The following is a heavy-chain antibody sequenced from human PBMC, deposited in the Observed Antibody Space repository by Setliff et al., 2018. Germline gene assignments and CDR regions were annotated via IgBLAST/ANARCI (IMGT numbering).Heavy chain of an antibody. D-gene: IGHD3-22*01. J-gene: IGHJ4*02. Sequence: SQTLSLTCAVSGYSISSGYYWGWIRQPPGKGLEWIGSIYHSGSTYYNPSLKSRVNISVDTSKNQFSLKLSSVTAADTAVYYCARESRYYYDNLGTLDYWGQGTLVTVSS. CDR1: GYSISSGYY. CDR3: ARESRYYYDNLGTLDY. CDR2: IYHSGST. V-gene: IGHV4-38-2*02.